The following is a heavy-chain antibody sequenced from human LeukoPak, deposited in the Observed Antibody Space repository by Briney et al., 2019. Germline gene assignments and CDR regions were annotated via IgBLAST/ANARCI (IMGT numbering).Heavy chain of an antibody. Sequence: PGGSLRLSCAASGFTFSAYSMNWVRQSPGKGLEWVSGINWNGGSTGYADSVKGRFTISRDNAKNSLYLQMNSLRAEDTALYYCAKDMIAVAGTGGGYYFDYWGQGTLVTVSS. CDR1: GFTFSAYS. V-gene: IGHV3-20*04. CDR2: INWNGGST. CDR3: AKDMIAVAGTGGGYYFDY. D-gene: IGHD6-19*01. J-gene: IGHJ4*02.